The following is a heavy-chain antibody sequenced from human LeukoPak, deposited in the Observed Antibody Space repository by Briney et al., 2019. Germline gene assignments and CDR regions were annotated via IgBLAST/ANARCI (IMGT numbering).Heavy chain of an antibody. CDR1: GFTFSSYA. J-gene: IGHJ1*01. V-gene: IGHV3-30*04. Sequence: PGRSLRLSCAASGFTFSSYAMHWVRQAPGKGLEWVAVISYDGSNKYYADSVKGRFTISRDNSKNTLYLQMNSLRAEDTAVYYCAKSNSSSWYMYFQHWGQGTLVTVSS. CDR2: ISYDGSNK. CDR3: AKSNSSSWYMYFQH. D-gene: IGHD6-13*01.